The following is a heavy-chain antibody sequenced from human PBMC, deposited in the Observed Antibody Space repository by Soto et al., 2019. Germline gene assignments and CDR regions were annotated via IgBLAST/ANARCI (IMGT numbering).Heavy chain of an antibody. CDR2: ISYDGSNK. Sequence: PVGSLRLSCAASGFTFSSYGMHWVRQAPGKGLEWVAVISYDGSNKYYADSVKGRFTISRDNSKNTLYLQMNSLRAEDTAVYYCANQKSTSWPSSPYYYYYYGMDVWGQGTTVTVSS. CDR3: ANQKSTSWPSSPYYYYYYGMDV. D-gene: IGHD2-2*01. V-gene: IGHV3-30*18. CDR1: GFTFSSYG. J-gene: IGHJ6*02.